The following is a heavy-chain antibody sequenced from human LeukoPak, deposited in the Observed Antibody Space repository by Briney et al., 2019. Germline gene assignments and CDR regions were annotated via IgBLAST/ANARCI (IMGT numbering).Heavy chain of an antibody. V-gene: IGHV1-18*04. J-gene: IGHJ5*02. CDR3: ARAQFSDIVVVPAANP. CDR1: GYTFTGYY. D-gene: IGHD2-2*01. CDR2: ISAYNGNT. Sequence: ASVEVSCKTSGYTFTGYYIHWVRQAPGQGLEWMGWISAYNGNTNYAQKLQGRVTMTTDTSTSTAYMELRSLRSDDTAVYYCARAQFSDIVVVPAANPWGQGTLVTVSS.